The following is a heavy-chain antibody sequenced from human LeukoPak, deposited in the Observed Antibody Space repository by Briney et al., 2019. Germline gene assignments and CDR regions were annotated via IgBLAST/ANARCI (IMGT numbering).Heavy chain of an antibody. CDR1: GFTFSSYS. V-gene: IGHV3-23*01. J-gene: IGHJ3*02. D-gene: IGHD6-6*01. Sequence: AGGSLRLSCAASGFTFSSYSMNWVRQAPGKGLEWVSAISGSGGSTYYADSVKGRFTISRDNSKNTLYLQMNSLRAEDTAVYYCANPTRGIAARMDAFDIWGQGTMVTVSS. CDR2: ISGSGGST. CDR3: ANPTRGIAARMDAFDI.